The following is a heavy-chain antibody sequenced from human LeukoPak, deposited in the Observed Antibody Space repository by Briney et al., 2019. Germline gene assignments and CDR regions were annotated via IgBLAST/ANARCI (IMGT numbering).Heavy chain of an antibody. J-gene: IGHJ4*02. CDR2: IKEDGSGK. CDR3: ARDLFAAAAGTKD. Sequence: PGGSLRLSCAASAFSLNAYNMNWVRQAPGKGLEWVANIKEDGSGKYYVDSVKGRFTISRDNAKNSLYLQMNSLRAEDTAVYYCARDLFAAAAGTKDWGQGTLVTVSS. CDR1: AFSLNAYN. D-gene: IGHD6-13*01. V-gene: IGHV3-7*01.